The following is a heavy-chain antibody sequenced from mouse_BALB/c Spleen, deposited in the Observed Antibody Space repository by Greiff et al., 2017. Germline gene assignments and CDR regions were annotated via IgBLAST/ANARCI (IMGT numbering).Heavy chain of an antibody. J-gene: IGHJ4*01. CDR1: GYTFTSYT. D-gene: IGHD2-4*01. CDR3: AIDYDYDAYAMDY. Sequence: QVQLQKSGAELARPGASERMSCKASGYTFTSYTMDWGKQRPGQGLEWIGYINPSSGYTNYNQKFKDKATLTANKSSSTAYLQLSSLTSEDSAVYYCAIDYDYDAYAMDYLGQGTSVT. CDR2: INPSSGYT. V-gene: IGHV1-4*01.